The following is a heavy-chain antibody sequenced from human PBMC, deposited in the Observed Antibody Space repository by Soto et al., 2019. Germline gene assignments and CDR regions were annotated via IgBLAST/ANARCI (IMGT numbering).Heavy chain of an antibody. CDR1: GGSFSGSY. V-gene: IGHV4-34*01. J-gene: IGHJ2*01. CDR2: INQSGNT. D-gene: IGHD2-2*02. Sequence: QVQVQQWGAGLLKPSETLSLTCAVYGGSFSGSYWSWIRQLPGKGLEWVGEINQSGNTNYNPSLNSRATISVDTSESQFSLKLNSVTAADTAVYYCASRRRQIPGSDPTHWHFELWGRGTLVTVSS. CDR3: ASRRRQIPGSDPTHWHFEL.